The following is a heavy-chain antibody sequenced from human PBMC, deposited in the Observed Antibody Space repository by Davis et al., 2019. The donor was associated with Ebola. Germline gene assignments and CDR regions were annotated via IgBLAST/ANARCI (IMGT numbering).Heavy chain of an antibody. CDR3: ARELHGGEFNY. V-gene: IGHV1-2*02. D-gene: IGHD2-15*01. CDR1: GYTFTDYY. Sequence: ASVKVSCKASGYTFTDYYIHWVRQAPGQGLEWMGWISPKSVGGNYAPKFQGRVTMTTDTSISTAYMDLSSLRSDDTAVFFCARELHGGEFNYWGQGTLVTVTS. J-gene: IGHJ4*02. CDR2: ISPKSVGG.